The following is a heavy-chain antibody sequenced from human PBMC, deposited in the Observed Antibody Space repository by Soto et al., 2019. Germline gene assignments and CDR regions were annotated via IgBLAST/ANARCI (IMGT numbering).Heavy chain of an antibody. V-gene: IGHV4-31*03. CDR2: ISYSEST. D-gene: IGHD4-17*01. CDR1: GGSISSRGYY. J-gene: IGHJ4*02. Sequence: PSETLSLTCTVSGGSISSRGYYCSWIRQFPWKGLEWIGYISYSESTDYNPSLKSRVTISADTSKNQFSLKLSSVTAADTAVYYCAGGNDYAKIGYWGQGXQVTVYS. CDR3: AGGNDYAKIGY.